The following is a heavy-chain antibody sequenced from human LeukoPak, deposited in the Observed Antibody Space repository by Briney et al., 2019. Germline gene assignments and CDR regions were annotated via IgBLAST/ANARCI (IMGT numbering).Heavy chain of an antibody. Sequence: SETLSLTCTVSGGSISSSSYYWGWIRQPPGKGLEWIGSIYYSGSTYYNPSLKSRVTISVDTSKNQFSLKLSSVTAADTAVYYCARVIVATIPYCFDYWGQGTLVTVSS. J-gene: IGHJ4*02. CDR2: IYYSGST. CDR1: GGSISSSSYY. V-gene: IGHV4-39*07. D-gene: IGHD5-12*01. CDR3: ARVIVATIPYCFDY.